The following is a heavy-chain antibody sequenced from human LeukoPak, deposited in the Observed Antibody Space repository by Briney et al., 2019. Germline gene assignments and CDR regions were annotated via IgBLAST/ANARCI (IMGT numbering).Heavy chain of an antibody. V-gene: IGHV4-34*01. J-gene: IGHJ6*02. CDR3: ARAHIVATYYYYYYYGMDV. CDR1: GGSFSGYY. CDR2: INHSGST. D-gene: IGHD5-12*01. Sequence: SETLSLTCAVYGGSFSGYYWSWIRQPPGKGLEWIGEINHSGSTNYNPSLKSRVTISVDTSKNQFSLKLSSVTAADTAVYYCARAHIVATYYYYYYYGMDVWRQGTTVTVSS.